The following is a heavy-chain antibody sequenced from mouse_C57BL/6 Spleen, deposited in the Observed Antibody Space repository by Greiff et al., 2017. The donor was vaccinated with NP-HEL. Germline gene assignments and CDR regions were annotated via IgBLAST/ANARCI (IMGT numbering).Heavy chain of an antibody. CDR1: GYTFTDYY. CDR2: IYPGSGNT. D-gene: IGHD1-1*01. Sequence: VQLQQSGAELVRPGASVKLSCKASGYTFTDYYINWVKQRPGQGLEWIARIYPGSGNTYYNEKFKGKATLTAEKSSSTAYMQLSSLTSEDSAVYFCARSYYGSSYSAMDYWGQGTSVTVSS. J-gene: IGHJ4*01. CDR3: ARSYYGSSYSAMDY. V-gene: IGHV1-76*01.